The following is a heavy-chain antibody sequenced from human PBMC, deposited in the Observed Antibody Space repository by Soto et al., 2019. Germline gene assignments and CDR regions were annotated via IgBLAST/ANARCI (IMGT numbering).Heavy chain of an antibody. J-gene: IGHJ4*02. CDR2: IYYSGST. CDR3: ARGIILGYCSGGSCSILPFDY. V-gene: IGHV4-59*02. D-gene: IGHD2-15*01. CDR1: GGSVSSYY. Sequence: SETLSLTCTVSGGSVSSYYWSWIRQSPEKGLEWIGYIYYSGSTKYKPSLKSRVTISVDTSKNQFSLKLSSVTAADTAVYYCARGIILGYCSGGSCSILPFDYWGQGTLVTVSS.